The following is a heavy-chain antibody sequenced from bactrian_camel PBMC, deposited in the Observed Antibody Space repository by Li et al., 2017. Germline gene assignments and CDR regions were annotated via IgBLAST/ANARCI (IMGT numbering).Heavy chain of an antibody. J-gene: IGHJ4*01. CDR1: GFTFSRYW. CDR2: INSDGGTT. D-gene: IGHD7*01. CDR3: AAGEPRGGSCLLEWSDS. V-gene: IGHV3S25*01. Sequence: QLVESGGGSVQPGASLTLSCAASGFTFSRYWMYWARQVPGKGLERVASINSDGGTTYYQDSVKGRFTISQDNAKNTVYLQMNSLKPEDTGMYYCAAGEPRGGSCLLEWSDSWGQGTQVTVS.